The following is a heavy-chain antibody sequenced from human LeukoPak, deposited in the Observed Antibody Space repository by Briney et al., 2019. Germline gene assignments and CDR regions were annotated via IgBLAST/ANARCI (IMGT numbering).Heavy chain of an antibody. CDR3: AKDGEGKSGYWPRRSPDF. CDR1: GFTVSSNY. J-gene: IGHJ4*02. Sequence: PPGGSLRLSCAASGFTVSSNYMSWVRQSPGKGLEWVAGISATGIMTYIAESVKGRFTISRDKTENRVFLQMNSLRVEDTATYYCAKDGEGKSGYWPRRSPDFWGQGTLVTVSS. D-gene: IGHD3-3*01. V-gene: IGHV3-53*01. CDR2: ISATGIMT.